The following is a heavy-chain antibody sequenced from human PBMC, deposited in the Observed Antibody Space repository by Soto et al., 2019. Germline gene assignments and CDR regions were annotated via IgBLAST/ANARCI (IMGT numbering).Heavy chain of an antibody. V-gene: IGHV3-74*01. J-gene: IGHJ4*02. CDR3: ATVFYH. CDR1: GFTVSGHW. CDR2: IDGDGTGT. D-gene: IGHD2-8*01. Sequence: EVQLVESGGGLVQPGGSLRLSCVASGFTVSGHWMHWVRQVPGKGLVWVSRIDGDGTGTSYADSVRGRFTISRDIAKNTLYLQMDSLRVEDTAIYYCATVFYHWGQGTLVSVSS.